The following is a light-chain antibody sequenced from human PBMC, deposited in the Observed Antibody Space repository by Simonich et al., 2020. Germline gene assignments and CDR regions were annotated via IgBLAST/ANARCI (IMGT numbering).Light chain of an antibody. V-gene: IGLV2-14*01. CDR2: DVS. J-gene: IGLJ3*02. CDR3: SSYTSSSTWV. CDR1: SSNVGGYNS. Sequence: QSALTQPASVSGSPGQSIPISCTGTSSNVGGYNSVSWYQQHPGKAPKLMIYDVSKRPSGVSNRFSGSKSGNTASLTISGLQAEDEADYYCSSYTSSSTWVFGGGTKLTVL.